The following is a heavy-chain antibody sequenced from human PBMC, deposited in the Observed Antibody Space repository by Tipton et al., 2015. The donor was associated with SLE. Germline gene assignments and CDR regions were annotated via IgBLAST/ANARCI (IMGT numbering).Heavy chain of an antibody. J-gene: IGHJ4*02. CDR2: IYYSGST. V-gene: IGHV4-39*07. Sequence: TLSLTCTVSGGSLSSTSYYWAWIRQPPGKGLEWIGSIYYSGSTYYNPSLKSRVTISVDTSEYQFSLKLTSVTAADTAVYYCARQIAVADPYYFDNWGQGTLVTVSS. D-gene: IGHD6-19*01. CDR1: GGSLSSTSYY. CDR3: ARQIAVADPYYFDN.